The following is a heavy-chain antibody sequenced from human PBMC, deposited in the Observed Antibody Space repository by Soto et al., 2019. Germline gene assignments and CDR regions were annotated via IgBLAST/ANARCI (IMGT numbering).Heavy chain of an antibody. CDR2: IYYSGST. J-gene: IGHJ6*02. CDR3: ASDRSSGWDQGYGMDV. D-gene: IGHD6-19*01. Sequence: SETLSLTGTVSGGSISTYYWSWIRQPPGKGLEWIGYIYYSGSTSYNPSLKSRVTISVDTSKNQFSLKLRSVTAADTAVYYCASDRSSGWDQGYGMDVWGQGTTVT. V-gene: IGHV4-59*01. CDR1: GGSISTYY.